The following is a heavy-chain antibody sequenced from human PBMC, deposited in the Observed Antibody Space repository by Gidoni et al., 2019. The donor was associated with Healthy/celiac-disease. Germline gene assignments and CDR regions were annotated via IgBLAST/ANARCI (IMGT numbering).Heavy chain of an antibody. CDR2: ISYDGSNK. CDR1: GFTFSTSA. Sequence: QVQLVESGGGVVQPGWSLSLSCAASGFTFSTSAMPWVRQAPGKGLEWVAVISYDGSNKYYADSVKGRFTISRDNSKITLYLQMNSLRAEDTAVYYCARDLGYCGGDCYATPLYYGMDVWGQGTTVTVSS. CDR3: ARDLGYCGGDCYATPLYYGMDV. D-gene: IGHD2-21*02. V-gene: IGHV3-30-3*01. J-gene: IGHJ6*02.